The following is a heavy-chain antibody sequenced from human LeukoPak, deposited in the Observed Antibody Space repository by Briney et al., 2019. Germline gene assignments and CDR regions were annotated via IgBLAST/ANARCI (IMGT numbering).Heavy chain of an antibody. Sequence: SETLSLTCTVSGYSISSGYYWGWIRQPPGKGLEWIGSIYHSGSTYYNPSLKSRVTISVDTSKNQFSLKLSSVTAADTAVYYCARRGSGSGSYYYYYGMDVWGQGTTVTVSS. J-gene: IGHJ6*02. CDR2: IYHSGST. CDR1: GYSISSGYY. V-gene: IGHV4-38-2*02. CDR3: ARRGSGSGSYYYYYGMDV. D-gene: IGHD3-10*01.